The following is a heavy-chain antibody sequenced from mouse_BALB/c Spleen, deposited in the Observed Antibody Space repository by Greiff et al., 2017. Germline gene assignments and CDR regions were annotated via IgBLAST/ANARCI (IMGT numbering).Heavy chain of an antibody. CDR2: INSNGGST. J-gene: IGHJ4*01. CDR3: ARDEVYDAPLYAMDY. V-gene: IGHV5-6-3*01. D-gene: IGHD2-1*01. Sequence: EVKVVESGGGLVQPGGSLKLSCAASGFTFSSYGMSWVRQTPDKRLELVATINSNGGSTYYPDSVKGRFTISRDNAKNTLYLQMSSLKSEDTAMYYWARDEVYDAPLYAMDYWGQGTAVTVSS. CDR1: GFTFSSYG.